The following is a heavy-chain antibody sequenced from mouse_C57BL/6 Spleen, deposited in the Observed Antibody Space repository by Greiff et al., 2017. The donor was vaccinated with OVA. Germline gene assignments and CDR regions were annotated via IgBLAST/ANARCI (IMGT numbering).Heavy chain of an antibody. Sequence: VQLQQSGAELARPGASVKLSSKAFGYTFPSYGISGVKQRTGQGLGWMGEIYPRSGITNYNEKFKGKATLTADKSSSTAYMERRSLTSEDSVVYFCAREVATVGYWGQGTTLTVSS. V-gene: IGHV1-81*01. CDR2: IYPRSGIT. J-gene: IGHJ2*01. CDR3: AREVATVGY. CDR1: GYTFPSYG. D-gene: IGHD1-1*01.